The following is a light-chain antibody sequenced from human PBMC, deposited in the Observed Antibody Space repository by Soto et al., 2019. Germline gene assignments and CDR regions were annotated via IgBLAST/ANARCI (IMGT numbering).Light chain of an antibody. CDR1: QSVSSSY. Sequence: EIVFTQSPGTLSLSPGERATLSCRASQSVSSSYLAWYQQKPGQAPRLLIYGASNRATGIPDRFSGSGSGTDFTLTISRLEPEDFAVYYCQQYGSSGTFGQGTKMDI. J-gene: IGKJ1*01. CDR3: QQYGSSGT. CDR2: GAS. V-gene: IGKV3-20*01.